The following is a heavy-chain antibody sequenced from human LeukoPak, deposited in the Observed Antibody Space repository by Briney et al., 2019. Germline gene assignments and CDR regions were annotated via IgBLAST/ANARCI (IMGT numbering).Heavy chain of an antibody. Sequence: QPGGTLRLSCAASGFTFSSYGMSWVRQAPGKGLEWVSAISGSGGSTYYADSVKGRFAISRDNGKKLVHLQLNSLRAEDTAVYFCARIPHPDYADAQWGQGTLVIVSS. J-gene: IGHJ4*02. V-gene: IGHV3-23*01. CDR1: GFTFSSYG. CDR3: ARIPHPDYADAQ. D-gene: IGHD4-17*01. CDR2: ISGSGGST.